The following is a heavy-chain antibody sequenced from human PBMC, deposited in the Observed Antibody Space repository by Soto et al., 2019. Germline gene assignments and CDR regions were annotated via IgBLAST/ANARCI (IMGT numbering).Heavy chain of an antibody. CDR3: ARVRSGAARLVAGYAGGDYYYYYMVV. CDR1: GYTFTSYY. CDR2: MNPNSGNT. Sequence: ASVKVSCKASGYTFTSYYINWVRQATGQGLEWMGWMNPNSGNTGYAQKFQGRVTMTRNTSISTAYMELSSLRSEDTAVYYCARVRSGAARLVAGYAGGDYYYYYMVVWGKGTTVTVSS. D-gene: IGHD6-6*01. J-gene: IGHJ6*03. V-gene: IGHV1-8*01.